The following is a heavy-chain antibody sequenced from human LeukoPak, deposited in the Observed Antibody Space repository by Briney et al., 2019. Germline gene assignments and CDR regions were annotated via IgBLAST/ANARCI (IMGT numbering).Heavy chain of an antibody. Sequence: AGGSLRLSCAASGFTFSSYSMNWVRQAPGKGLEWVSSISSSSSYIYYADSVKGRFTISRDNAKNSLYLQMNSLRAEDTAVYYCARSDTAMVRHGAFDIWGQGTMVTVSS. CDR1: GFTFSSYS. J-gene: IGHJ3*02. V-gene: IGHV3-21*01. CDR2: ISSSSSYI. D-gene: IGHD5-18*01. CDR3: ARSDTAMVRHGAFDI.